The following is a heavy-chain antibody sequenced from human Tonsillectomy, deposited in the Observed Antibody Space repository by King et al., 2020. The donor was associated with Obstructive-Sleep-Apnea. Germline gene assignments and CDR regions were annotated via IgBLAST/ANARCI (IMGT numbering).Heavy chain of an antibody. D-gene: IGHD3-10*01. J-gene: IGHJ5*02. CDR1: WYTFTSYD. CDR3: ARGLNYGSGSP. V-gene: IGHV1-8*01. Sequence: QLVQSGPKVKKPGASVKVYFKASWYTFTSYDINRVRQATGQGLEWMGLMNSNSGNKGYAQKFQGRVTMTRNTSISTPYMELSSLRSEDTAVYYCARGLNYGSGSPWGQGTLVTVSS. CDR2: MNSNSGNK.